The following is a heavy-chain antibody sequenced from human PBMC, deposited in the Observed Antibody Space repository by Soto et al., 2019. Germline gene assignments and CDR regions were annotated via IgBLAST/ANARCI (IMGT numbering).Heavy chain of an antibody. CDR1: GFSFIDYY. CDR2: IRSSDNTR. CDR3: ARGNALYDY. V-gene: IGHV3-11*01. J-gene: IGHJ4*02. Sequence: WGSLRLSCAASGFSFIDYYMSFIRQAPVKGPEWVSYIRSSDNTRYYADSVKGRFTISRDNAKNSLYLQMNSLRAEDTAVYYCARGNALYDYWGQGTLVTVSS. D-gene: IGHD2-2*01.